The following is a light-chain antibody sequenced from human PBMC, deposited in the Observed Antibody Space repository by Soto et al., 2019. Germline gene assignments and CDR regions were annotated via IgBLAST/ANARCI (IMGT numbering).Light chain of an antibody. J-gene: IGKJ1*01. CDR1: QRVLYSSSNKKY. Sequence: DIVMTQSQESLAVSLGERATINWKSSQRVLYSSSNKKYLNWYKQQPGKAPKLLIYDASNLETGVPSRFSGSGSGTDFTFTISSLQPDDFATYYCQRYNSYSEAFGQGTKVDI. CDR3: QRYNSYSEA. V-gene: IGKV4-1*01. CDR2: DAS.